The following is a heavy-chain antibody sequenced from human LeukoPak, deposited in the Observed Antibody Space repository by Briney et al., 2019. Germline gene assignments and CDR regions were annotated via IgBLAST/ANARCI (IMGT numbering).Heavy chain of an antibody. J-gene: IGHJ5*02. CDR2: ISARGGST. V-gene: IGHV3-23*01. CDR1: GFTSSSYA. D-gene: IGHD3-10*01. Sequence: RGSLRLSCAASGFTSSSYAVSWVRPAPGEGLGWVSAISARGGSTYYTDSLKGRSTLSRDNSKNTLYLRMCSLRAEDTAVYYCANVGRGVKGGFDPWGQGTPVTVSS. CDR3: ANVGRGVKGGFDP.